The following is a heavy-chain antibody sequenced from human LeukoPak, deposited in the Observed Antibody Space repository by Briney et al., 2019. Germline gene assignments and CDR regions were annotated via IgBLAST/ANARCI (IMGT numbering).Heavy chain of an antibody. Sequence: PGESLRLSCAASGFTFSSYAVNWVRQAPGKGLEWISYISTDSYNIYYADSVKGRFTISGDNAKNSLFLQMNNLRAGDTAVYYCVADTVVADVFDVWGQGTMVTVSS. CDR1: GFTFSSYA. J-gene: IGHJ3*01. D-gene: IGHD5-12*01. CDR2: ISTDSYNI. V-gene: IGHV3-48*01. CDR3: VADTVVADVFDV.